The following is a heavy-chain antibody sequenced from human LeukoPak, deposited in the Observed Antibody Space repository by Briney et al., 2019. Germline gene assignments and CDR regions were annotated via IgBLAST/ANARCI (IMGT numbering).Heavy chain of an antibody. CDR2: MNHSESA. J-gene: IGHJ1*01. CDR3: AKKDSGSYLIAEYFQH. D-gene: IGHD1-26*01. Sequence: SETLSLTCAVYGGSFSGYYWTWIRQPPGKGLEWIGEMNHSESANYNPSLKSRVTISVDTSKNQCSLRLSSVTAEDTAVYYCAKKDSGSYLIAEYFQHWGQGTLVTVSS. CDR1: GGSFSGYY. V-gene: IGHV4-34*01.